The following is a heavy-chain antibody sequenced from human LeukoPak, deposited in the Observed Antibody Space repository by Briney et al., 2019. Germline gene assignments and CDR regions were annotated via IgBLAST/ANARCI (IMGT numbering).Heavy chain of an antibody. CDR3: ARDYDSSGYYYS. CDR1: GGSISSGGYY. Sequence: PSETLSLTYTVSGGSISSGGYYWRWIRQHPGKGLEWIGYIYYSGSTYYNPSLKSRVTISVDTSKNQFSLKLSSVTAADTAVYYCARDYDSSGYYYSWGQGTLVTVSS. CDR2: IYYSGST. V-gene: IGHV4-31*03. D-gene: IGHD3-22*01. J-gene: IGHJ4*02.